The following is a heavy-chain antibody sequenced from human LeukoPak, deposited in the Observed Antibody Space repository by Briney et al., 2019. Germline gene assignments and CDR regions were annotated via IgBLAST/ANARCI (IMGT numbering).Heavy chain of an antibody. V-gene: IGHV4-39*01. CDR2: IYYSGST. J-gene: IGHJ6*02. Sequence: SETLSLTCTVSGGSISSSSYYWGWIRQPPGKGLEWIGSIYYSGSTYYNPSLKSRVTISVDTSKNQFSLKLSSVTAADTVVYYCARAGWDTAMVNDYYYYGMDVWGQGTTVTVSS. CDR3: ARAGWDTAMVNDYYYYGMDV. D-gene: IGHD5-18*01. CDR1: GGSISSSSYY.